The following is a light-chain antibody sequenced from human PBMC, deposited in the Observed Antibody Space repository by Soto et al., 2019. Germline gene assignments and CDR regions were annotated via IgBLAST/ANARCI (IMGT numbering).Light chain of an antibody. J-gene: IGLJ1*01. CDR2: EVT. CDR3: CSYAGSYTHV. Sequence: QSPLTNFASVSVSPGESITISCTGTSRDIGGYDLVSWYQQHPAKAPRLIISEVTNRPSGVSNRCSGSKSGNTASLTISGLQAEDEADYYGCSYAGSYTHVLGTGTKVTVL. V-gene: IGLV2-14*01. CDR1: SRDIGGYDL.